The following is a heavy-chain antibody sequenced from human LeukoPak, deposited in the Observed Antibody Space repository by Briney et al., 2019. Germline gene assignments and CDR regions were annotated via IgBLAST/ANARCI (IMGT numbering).Heavy chain of an antibody. Sequence: GGSLRLSCAASGFTFSSYSMNWVRQAPGKGLEWVSSISSSSSYIYYADSVKGRFTISRDNAKNSLYLQMNSLRAEDTAVYYCAREVVATIVYYYYMDVWGKGTTVTISS. V-gene: IGHV3-21*01. D-gene: IGHD5-12*01. CDR3: AREVVATIVYYYYMDV. CDR2: ISSSSSYI. CDR1: GFTFSSYS. J-gene: IGHJ6*03.